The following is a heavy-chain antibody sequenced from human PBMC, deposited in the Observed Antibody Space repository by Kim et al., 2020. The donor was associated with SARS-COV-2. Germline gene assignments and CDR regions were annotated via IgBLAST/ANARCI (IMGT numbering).Heavy chain of an antibody. V-gene: IGHV3-30*18. CDR2: ISYDGSNK. CDR1: GFTFSSYG. CDR3: AKVIDSGYDSGPYYYGMDV. D-gene: IGHD5-12*01. Sequence: GGSLRLSCAASGFTFSSYGMHWVRQAPGKGLEWVAVISYDGSNKYYADSVKGRLTISRDNSKNTLYLQMNSLRAEDTAVYYCAKVIDSGYDSGPYYYGMDVWGQGTTVTVSS. J-gene: IGHJ6*02.